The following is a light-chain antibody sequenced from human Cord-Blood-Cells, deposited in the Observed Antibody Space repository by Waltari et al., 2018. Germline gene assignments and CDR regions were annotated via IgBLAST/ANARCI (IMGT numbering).Light chain of an antibody. CDR2: LNSDGSH. CDR1: SWPSSYA. J-gene: IGLJ3*02. CDR3: QTWGTGIQV. Sequence: QLVLTQSPSASASLGASVKLTCTLSSWPSSYAIAWHHQQPEKGPRYLMKLNSDGSHSKGDGIPDRFSGSSSGTERYLTISSLQSEDEADYYCQTWGTGIQVFGGGTKLTVL. V-gene: IGLV4-69*01.